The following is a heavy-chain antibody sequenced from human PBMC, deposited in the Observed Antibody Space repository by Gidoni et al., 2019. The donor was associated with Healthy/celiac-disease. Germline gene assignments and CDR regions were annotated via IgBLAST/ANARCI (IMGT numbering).Heavy chain of an antibody. J-gene: IGHJ5*02. CDR3: ARTIIAVAGTEGNWFDP. D-gene: IGHD6-19*01. Sequence: QLQLQESGPGLVKPSETLSLTCPGSGGPISSRSYYWGWIRQPPGKGLEWIGSIYYSGSTYYNPSLKSRVTISVDTSKNQFALKLSSVTAADTAVYYCARTIIAVAGTEGNWFDPWGQGTLVTVSS. CDR2: IYYSGST. V-gene: IGHV4-39*01. CDR1: GGPISSRSYY.